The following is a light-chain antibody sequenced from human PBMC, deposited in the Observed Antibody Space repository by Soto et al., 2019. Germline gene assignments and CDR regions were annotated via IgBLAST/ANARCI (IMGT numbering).Light chain of an antibody. J-gene: IGKJ4*01. CDR1: QSVGSS. CDR2: GAS. CDR3: QQYNNWPPLT. Sequence: EILMTQSPATLSVSPGERATLSCRASQSVGSSLAWYQQKPGQAPRLLIYGASTRATGIPTRFSGSGSGTEFTLTISSLQSEDFAVYYCQQYNNWPPLTFGGGTKVGIK. V-gene: IGKV3-15*01.